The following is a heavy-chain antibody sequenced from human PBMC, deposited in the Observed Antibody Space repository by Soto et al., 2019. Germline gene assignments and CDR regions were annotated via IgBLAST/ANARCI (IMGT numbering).Heavy chain of an antibody. CDR2: LSYAGSNK. CDR3: ARNLGYYDSSGYHAYFDY. D-gene: IGHD3-22*01. J-gene: IGHJ4*02. CDR1: GFTFSSYA. V-gene: IGHV3-30-3*01. Sequence: GGSLRLSCAASGFTFSSYAMHWVRQAPGKGLEWVAVLSYAGSNKYYADSVKGRFTISGDNSKNTLYLEMNSLRAEDTAVYYCARNLGYYDSSGYHAYFDYWGQGTLVTVSS.